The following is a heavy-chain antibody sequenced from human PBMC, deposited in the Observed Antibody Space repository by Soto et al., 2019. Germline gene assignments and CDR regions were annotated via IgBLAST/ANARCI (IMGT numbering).Heavy chain of an antibody. J-gene: IGHJ6*02. Sequence: QVQLVQSGAEVKKPGASVKVSCKASGYTFTSYDINWVRQATGQGLELMGWMNPNSGNTGYAQKFQGRVTMTRNTSISTAYMQLSSLRSEDTAVYYCARRGYSSSWYYYYYYGMDVWCQGTTVTVSS. V-gene: IGHV1-8*01. D-gene: IGHD6-13*01. CDR1: GYTFTSYD. CDR3: ARRGYSSSWYYYYYYGMDV. CDR2: MNPNSGNT.